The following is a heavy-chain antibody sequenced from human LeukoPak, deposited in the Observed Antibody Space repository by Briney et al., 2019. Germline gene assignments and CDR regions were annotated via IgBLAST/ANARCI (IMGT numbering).Heavy chain of an antibody. J-gene: IGHJ4*02. CDR2: INAGNGNT. V-gene: IGHV1-3*01. D-gene: IGHD6-19*01. CDR1: GYTFTSYG. Sequence: ASVKVSCKASGYTFTSYGISWVRQAPGQRLEWMGWINAGNGNTKYSQKFQGRVTITRDKSASTAYMELSSLRSEDTAVYYCARGSGWPPPFDYWGQGTLVTVSS. CDR3: ARGSGWPPPFDY.